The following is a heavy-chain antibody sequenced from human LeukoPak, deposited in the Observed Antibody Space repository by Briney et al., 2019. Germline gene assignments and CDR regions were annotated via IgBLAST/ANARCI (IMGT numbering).Heavy chain of an antibody. CDR1: GYTFTIYG. D-gene: IGHD2-8*01. J-gene: IGHJ3*02. CDR2: ISAYNGNT. Sequence: ASVKVSFKASGYTFTIYGISWVRQAPGQGLEWMGWISAYNGNTKYAQKLQGRVTMTTDTSTRTAYMELRSLRSDDTAVYYCARDLYSGPSDGFDIWGQGTMVTVSS. V-gene: IGHV1-18*01. CDR3: ARDLYSGPSDGFDI.